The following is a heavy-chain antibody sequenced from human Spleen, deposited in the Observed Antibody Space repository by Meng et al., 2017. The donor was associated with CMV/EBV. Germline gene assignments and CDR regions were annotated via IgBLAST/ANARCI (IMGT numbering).Heavy chain of an antibody. CDR2: IRSKANNYER. J-gene: IGHJ4*02. Sequence: GESLKISCAASGFTFSGSAMRWVRQASGKGLEWVGRIRSKANNYERACDASVRGRFTISRDDSNNTAYLQMNSLKTEDKAVYYCAKGIGYIDYWGQGTLVTVSS. CDR3: AKGIGYIDY. CDR1: GFTFSGSA. V-gene: IGHV3-73*01.